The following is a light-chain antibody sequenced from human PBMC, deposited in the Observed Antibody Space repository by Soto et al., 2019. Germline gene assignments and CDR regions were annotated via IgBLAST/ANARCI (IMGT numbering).Light chain of an antibody. V-gene: IGLV1-40*01. CDR3: QSYDSSLGGWV. CDR1: SSNIRAGYD. Sequence: QSVLTQPPSVSGAPGQRVTISCTGSSSNIRAGYDVHWYQQLPGTAPKLLIYGNSNRPSGVPDRFSGSKSGTSASLAITGLQAEDEADYYCQSYDSSLGGWVFGGGTKLTVL. CDR2: GNS. J-gene: IGLJ3*02.